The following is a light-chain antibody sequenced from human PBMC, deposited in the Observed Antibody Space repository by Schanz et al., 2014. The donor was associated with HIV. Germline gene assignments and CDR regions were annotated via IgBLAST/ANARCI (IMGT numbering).Light chain of an antibody. CDR1: QSVTSNY. J-gene: IGKJ2*01. V-gene: IGKV3-20*01. CDR3: QQYET. Sequence: DIVLTQSPGTLSLSPGERATLSCRASQSVTSNYLAWYQQKHGQAPRLLIYGASTRATGIPARFSGSGSGSAFTLIISRLEPADIAVYYCQQYETFGQGTKLEIK. CDR2: GAS.